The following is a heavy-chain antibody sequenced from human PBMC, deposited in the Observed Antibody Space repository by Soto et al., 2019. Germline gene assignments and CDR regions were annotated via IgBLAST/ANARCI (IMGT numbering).Heavy chain of an antibody. CDR3: ARHTDYYDSSGGPGWFDP. CDR2: IYYSGST. D-gene: IGHD3-22*01. V-gene: IGHV4-31*03. Sequence: SETLSLTCTVSGGSISSGGYYWSWIRQHPGKGLEWIGYIYYSGSTYYNPSLKSRVTISVDTSKNQFSLKLSSVTAADTAVYYCARHTDYYDSSGGPGWFDPWGQGTLVTVSS. CDR1: GGSISSGGYY. J-gene: IGHJ5*02.